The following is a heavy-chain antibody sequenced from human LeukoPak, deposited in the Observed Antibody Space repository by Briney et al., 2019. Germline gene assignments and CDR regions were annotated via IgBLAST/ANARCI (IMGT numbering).Heavy chain of an antibody. CDR3: ARGIYSGYDYYRNDWFDP. CDR1: GYTFTSYG. V-gene: IGHV1-3*03. J-gene: IGHJ5*02. CDR2: INAGNGNT. Sequence: ASVKVSCKASGYTFTSYGISWVRQAPGQRLEWMGWINAGNGNTKYSQEFQGRVTITRDTSASTAYMELSSLRSEDMAVYYCARGIYSGYDYYRNDWFDPWGQGTLVTVSS. D-gene: IGHD5-12*01.